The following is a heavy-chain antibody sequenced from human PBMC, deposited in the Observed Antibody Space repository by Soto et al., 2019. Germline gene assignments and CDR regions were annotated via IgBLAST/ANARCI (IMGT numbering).Heavy chain of an antibody. CDR1: GFTFSSYS. Sequence: GGSLRLSCAASGFTFSSYSMNWVRQAPGKGLEWVSSISSSSYIYYADSVKGRFTISRDNAKNSLYLQMNSLRAEDTAVYYCARVRYIVGPAGMDVWGQGTTATVSS. J-gene: IGHJ6*02. CDR2: ISSSSYI. D-gene: IGHD2-15*01. CDR3: ARVRYIVGPAGMDV. V-gene: IGHV3-21*01.